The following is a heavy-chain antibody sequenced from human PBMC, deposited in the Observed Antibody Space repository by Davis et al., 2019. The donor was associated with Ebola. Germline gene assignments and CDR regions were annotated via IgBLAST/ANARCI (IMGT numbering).Heavy chain of an antibody. CDR2: IYYSGST. CDR1: GGSISSYY. D-gene: IGHD3-22*01. V-gene: IGHV4-59*01. Sequence: MPSETLSLTCTVSGGSISSYYWSWIRQPPGKGLEWIGYIYYSGSTNYNPSLKSRVTISTDASNKQFSLKLHSVTAADTAVYYCARDGGYYYDSSGYGKYNWFDPWGQGTLVTVSS. CDR3: ARDGGYYYDSSGYGKYNWFDP. J-gene: IGHJ5*02.